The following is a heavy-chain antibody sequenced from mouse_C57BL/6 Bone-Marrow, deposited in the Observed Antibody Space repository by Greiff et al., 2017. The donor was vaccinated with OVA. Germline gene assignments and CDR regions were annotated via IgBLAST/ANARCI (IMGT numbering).Heavy chain of an antibody. CDR1: GYTFTSYG. Sequence: VQLQQSGAELARPGASVKLSCKASGYTFTSYGISWVKQSTGQGLEWIGEIYPRSGNTYYNEKFKGKATLTADKSSSTAYMELRSLTSEDSAVYVWARYYGSSTWFAYWGQGTLVTVSA. D-gene: IGHD1-1*01. CDR3: ARYYGSSTWFAY. CDR2: IYPRSGNT. V-gene: IGHV1-81*01. J-gene: IGHJ3*01.